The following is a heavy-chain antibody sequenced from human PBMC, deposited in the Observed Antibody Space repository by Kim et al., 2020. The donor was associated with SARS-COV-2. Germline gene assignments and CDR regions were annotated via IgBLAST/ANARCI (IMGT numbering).Heavy chain of an antibody. V-gene: IGHV1-18*01. CDR3: ARVGGYGNALTFDY. Sequence: AQKLQGRVTMTPDTSTSTAYMELRSLRSDDTAVYYCARVGGYGNALTFDYWGQGTLVTVSS. D-gene: IGHD3-16*01. J-gene: IGHJ4*02.